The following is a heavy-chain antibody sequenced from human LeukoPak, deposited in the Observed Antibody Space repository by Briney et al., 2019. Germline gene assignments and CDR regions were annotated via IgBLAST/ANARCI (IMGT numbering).Heavy chain of an antibody. CDR3: AAAVDYYDSAGFDY. J-gene: IGHJ4*02. Sequence: PGGSLRLSCAASGFTFSSYSMNWVRQAPGKGLEWVSSISSSSSYIYYADSVKGRFTIYRDNAKNSLYLQMNSLRAEDTAVYYCAAAVDYYDSAGFDYWGQGTLVTVSS. D-gene: IGHD3-22*01. CDR2: ISSSSSYI. V-gene: IGHV3-21*01. CDR1: GFTFSSYS.